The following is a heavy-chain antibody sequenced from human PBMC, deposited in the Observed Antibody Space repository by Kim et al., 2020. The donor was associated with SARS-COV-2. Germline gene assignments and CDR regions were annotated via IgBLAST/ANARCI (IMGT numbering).Heavy chain of an antibody. CDR1: GYSISSGYY. CDR3: ARWPFDYFLDY. CDR2: MYHSGST. J-gene: IGHJ4*02. V-gene: IGHV4-38-2*02. D-gene: IGHD3-9*01. Sequence: SETLSLTCTVSGYSISSGYYWGWIRQPPGKGLEWIGSMYHSGSTFYNPSLKSRVTISVDTSKNQFSLKLSSVTAADTAVYYCARWPFDYFLDYWGQGTLVTVSS.